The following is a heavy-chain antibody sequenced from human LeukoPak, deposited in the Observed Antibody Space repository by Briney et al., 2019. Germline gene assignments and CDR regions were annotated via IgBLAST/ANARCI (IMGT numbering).Heavy chain of an antibody. CDR2: MNPNSGNT. Sequence: ASVKVSCKASGYTFTSYDINWVRQATGQGLEWMGWMNPNSGNTGYAQKFQGRVTMTRNTSISTAYMEPSSLRSEDTAVYYCARMSSTIFGVVITDYYYYGMDVWGQGTTVTVSS. CDR1: GYTFTSYD. J-gene: IGHJ6*02. CDR3: ARMSSTIFGVVITDYYYYGMDV. D-gene: IGHD3-3*01. V-gene: IGHV1-8*01.